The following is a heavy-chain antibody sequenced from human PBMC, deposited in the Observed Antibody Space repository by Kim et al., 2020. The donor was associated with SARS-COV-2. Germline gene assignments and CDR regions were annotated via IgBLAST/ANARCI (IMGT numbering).Heavy chain of an antibody. D-gene: IGHD3-3*01. V-gene: IGHV6-1*01. Sequence: SQTLSLTCAISGDSVSSDSATWTWIRPSPSRGLEWLGRTYYRSKWYQDYAVSVKSRITINSDTSKNQFSLQLSSVTPDDTAVYFCARETVFGVVMSWGHGALVTVSS. CDR3: ARETVFGVVMS. CDR1: GDSVSSDSAT. CDR2: TYYRSKWYQ. J-gene: IGHJ4*01.